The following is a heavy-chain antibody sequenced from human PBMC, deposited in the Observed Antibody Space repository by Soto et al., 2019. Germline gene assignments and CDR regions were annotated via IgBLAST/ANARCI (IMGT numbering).Heavy chain of an antibody. CDR2: IYYSGSP. D-gene: IGHD4-17*01. J-gene: IGHJ3*02. CDR3: ARERDYGGNSYHDAFDI. V-gene: IGHV4-30-4*01. CDR1: GGSISSGDYY. Sequence: QVQLQESGPGLLKPSQTLSLTCTVSGGSISSGDYYWSWIRQPPGKGLEWIGTIYYSGSPYYNPSLKSRVTISVDTSKNQFSLMLSSVSAADTAVYFCARERDYGGNSYHDAFDIWGQGTMVTVSS.